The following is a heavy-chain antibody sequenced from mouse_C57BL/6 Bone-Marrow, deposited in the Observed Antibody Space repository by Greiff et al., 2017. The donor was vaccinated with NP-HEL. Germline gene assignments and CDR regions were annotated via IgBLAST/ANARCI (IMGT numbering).Heavy chain of an antibody. J-gene: IGHJ2*01. D-gene: IGHD1-1*01. CDR3: ARYYYGSSPYFDY. V-gene: IGHV1-81*01. CDR2: IYPRSGNT. CDR1: GYTFTSYG. Sequence: QVQLQQSGAELARPGASVKLSCKASGYTFTSYGISWAKQRTGQGLEWIGEIYPRSGNTYYNEKFKGKATLTADKSSSTAYMELRSLTSEDSAVYFCARYYYGSSPYFDYWGQGTTLTVSS.